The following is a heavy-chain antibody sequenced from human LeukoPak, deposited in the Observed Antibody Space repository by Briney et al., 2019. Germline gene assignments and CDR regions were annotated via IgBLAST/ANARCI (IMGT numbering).Heavy chain of an antibody. D-gene: IGHD3-22*01. CDR2: ISYDGSNK. CDR3: AAGGGGYYYDSSGYFDC. J-gene: IGHJ4*02. V-gene: IGHV3-30*03. Sequence: GRSLRLSCAASGFTFSSYGMHWVRQAPGKGLEWVAVISYDGSNKYYADSVKGRFTISRDNAKNSLYLQMNSLRAEDTAVYYCAAGGGGYYYDSSGYFDCWGQGTLVTVSS. CDR1: GFTFSSYG.